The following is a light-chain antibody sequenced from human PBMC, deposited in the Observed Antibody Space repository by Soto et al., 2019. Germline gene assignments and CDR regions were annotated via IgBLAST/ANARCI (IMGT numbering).Light chain of an antibody. CDR3: QSYNSISFVV. J-gene: IGLJ2*01. V-gene: IGLV6-57*04. CDR2: KDD. Sequence: NFMLTQPRSVSGSPGKTVTISCTRTGGSIASNSVQWHQQRPGNAPTTVIYKDDQRPSGVPDRFSGSIDSSSNSASLTISGLKTEDEADYFCQSYNSISFVVFGGGTKLTVL. CDR1: GGSIASNS.